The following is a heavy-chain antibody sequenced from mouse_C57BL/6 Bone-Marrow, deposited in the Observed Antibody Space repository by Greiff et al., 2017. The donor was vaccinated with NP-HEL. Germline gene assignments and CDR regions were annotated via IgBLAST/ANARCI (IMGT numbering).Heavy chain of an antibody. V-gene: IGHV5-6*01. CDR1: GFTFSSYG. J-gene: IGHJ3*01. Sequence: EVKLMESGGDLVKPGGSLKLSCAASGFTFSSYGMSWVRQTPDKRLEWVATISSGGSYTYYPDSVKGRFTISRDNAKNTLYLQMSSLKSEDTAMYYCARLSHSRGGQGTLVTVSA. CDR2: ISSGGSYT. D-gene: IGHD6-2*01. CDR3: ARLSHSR.